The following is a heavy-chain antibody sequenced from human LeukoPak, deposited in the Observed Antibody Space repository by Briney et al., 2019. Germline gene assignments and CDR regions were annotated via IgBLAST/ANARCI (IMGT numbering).Heavy chain of an antibody. D-gene: IGHD5-18*01. CDR3: ARGYTSGYSYGYLYYYYMDV. CDR1: GGSINIHY. Sequence: PSETLSLTCTVSGGSINIHYWTWIRQPPGKGLEWIGFVHYTGATRYSPSLKSRITMSVDTAKNQFSLFLSSVTAADTAVYYCARGYTSGYSYGYLYYYYMDVWGKGTTVTVSS. V-gene: IGHV4-59*11. J-gene: IGHJ6*03. CDR2: VHYTGAT.